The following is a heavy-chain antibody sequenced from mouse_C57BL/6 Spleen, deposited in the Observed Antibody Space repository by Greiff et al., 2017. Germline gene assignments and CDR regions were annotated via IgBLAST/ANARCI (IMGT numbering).Heavy chain of an antibody. CDR1: GYTFTSYW. Sequence: QVQLQQPGAELVKPGASVKLSCKASGYTFTSYWMHWVKQRPGQGLEWIGMIHPNSGSTNYNEKFKSKATLTVDKSSSTAYMQLSSLTSEDSAVYYCARMDSNYGAMDYWGQGTSVTVSS. V-gene: IGHV1-64*01. CDR3: ARMDSNYGAMDY. CDR2: IHPNSGST. J-gene: IGHJ4*01. D-gene: IGHD2-5*01.